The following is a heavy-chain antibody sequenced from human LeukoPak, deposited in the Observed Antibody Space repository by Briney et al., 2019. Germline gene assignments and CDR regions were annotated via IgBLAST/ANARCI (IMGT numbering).Heavy chain of an antibody. CDR1: GFTFSSYG. J-gene: IGHJ4*02. V-gene: IGHV3-30*03. CDR2: ISYDGSNK. D-gene: IGHD1-26*01. CDR3: ARDLMGWDLHYFDY. Sequence: GGSLRLSCAASGFTFSSYGMRWVRQAPGKGLEWVAVISYDGSNKYYADSVKGRFTISRDNAKNSLYLQMHSLRAEDTAVYYCARDLMGWDLHYFDYWGQGTLVTVSS.